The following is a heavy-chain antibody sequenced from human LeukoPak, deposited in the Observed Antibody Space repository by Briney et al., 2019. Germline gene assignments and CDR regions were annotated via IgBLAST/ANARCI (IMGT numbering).Heavy chain of an antibody. CDR2: INSDGSST. D-gene: IGHD3-3*01. Sequence: GGSRRLSCAASGFTFSSYWMHWVRQAPGKGLVWVSRINSDGSSTSYADSVKGRFTISRDNAKNTLYLQMNSLRAEDTAVYYCARRNYDFWSGYYPYYYYYMDVWGKGTTVTVSS. CDR1: GFTFSSYW. V-gene: IGHV3-74*01. CDR3: ARRNYDFWSGYYPYYYYYMDV. J-gene: IGHJ6*03.